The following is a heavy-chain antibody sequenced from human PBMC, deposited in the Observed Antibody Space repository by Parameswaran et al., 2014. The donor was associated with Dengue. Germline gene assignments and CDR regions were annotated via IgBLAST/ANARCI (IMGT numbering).Heavy chain of an antibody. Sequence: VRQMPGKGLEWVGRIKSKTDGGTTDYAAPVKGRFTISRDDSKNMLYLQMNSLKTEDTAVYYCTTQYGFLEWLLFPYYYYGMDVWGQGTTVTVSS. D-gene: IGHD3-3*01. CDR2: IKSKTDGGTT. CDR3: TTQYGFLEWLLFPYYYYGMDV. J-gene: IGHJ6*02. V-gene: IGHV3-15*01.